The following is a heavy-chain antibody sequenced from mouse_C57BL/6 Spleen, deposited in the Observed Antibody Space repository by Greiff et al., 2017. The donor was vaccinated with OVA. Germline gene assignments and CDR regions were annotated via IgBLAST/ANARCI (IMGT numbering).Heavy chain of an antibody. J-gene: IGHJ2*01. Sequence: EVKVVESEGGLVQPGSSMKLSCTASGFTFSDYYMAWVRQVPEKGLEWVANINYDGSSTYYLDSLKSRFIISRDNAKNILYLQMSSLKSEDTATYYCAREGDDYFDYWGQGTTLTVSS. CDR2: INYDGSST. D-gene: IGHD3-3*01. CDR3: AREGDDYFDY. V-gene: IGHV5-16*01. CDR1: GFTFSDYY.